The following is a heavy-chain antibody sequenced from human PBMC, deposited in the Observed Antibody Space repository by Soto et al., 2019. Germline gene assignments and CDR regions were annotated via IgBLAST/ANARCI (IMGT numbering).Heavy chain of an antibody. V-gene: IGHV3-66*01. Sequence: GGSLRLSCAASGFTVSSNYMTWVRQAPGKGLEWVSVIYSGGTTHYADSVKGRFTISRDNSKNTLYLQMNSLRAEDTAVYYCARALGSDRIQLWSEYFFDYWGQGTLVTVSS. CDR3: ARALGSDRIQLWSEYFFDY. D-gene: IGHD5-18*01. CDR1: GFTVSSNY. CDR2: IYSGGTT. J-gene: IGHJ4*02.